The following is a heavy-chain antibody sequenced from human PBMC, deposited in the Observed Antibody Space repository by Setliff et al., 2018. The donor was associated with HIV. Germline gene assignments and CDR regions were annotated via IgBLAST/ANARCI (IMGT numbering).Heavy chain of an antibody. D-gene: IGHD1-1*01. CDR2: INHSGST. CDR3: AMVIGWNDAGDY. CDR1: GGSFSGHY. Sequence: KTSETLSLTCAVYGGSFSGHYWSWTRQPPGKGPEWIGEINHSGSTNYNPSLKSRVTIAVDTSKNQFSLKLSFVTAADTAVYYCAMVIGWNDAGDYWGRGTLVTV. J-gene: IGHJ4*02. V-gene: IGHV4-34*01.